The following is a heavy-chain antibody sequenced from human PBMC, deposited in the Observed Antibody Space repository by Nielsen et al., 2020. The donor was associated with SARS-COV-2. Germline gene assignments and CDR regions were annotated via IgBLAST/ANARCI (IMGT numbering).Heavy chain of an antibody. CDR1: GFTFSSYA. D-gene: IGHD6-13*01. Sequence: GESLKISCAASGFTFSSYAMHWVRQAPGKGLEWVAVISYDGSNKYYADSVKGRFTISRDNSKNTLYLQMNSLRAEDTAVYYCARDVVIDSSSYYGMDVWGQGTTVTVSS. J-gene: IGHJ6*02. CDR2: ISYDGSNK. CDR3: ARDVVIDSSSYYGMDV. V-gene: IGHV3-30-3*01.